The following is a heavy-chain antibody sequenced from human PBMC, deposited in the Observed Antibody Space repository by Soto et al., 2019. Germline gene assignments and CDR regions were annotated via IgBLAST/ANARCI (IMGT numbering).Heavy chain of an antibody. V-gene: IGHV3-23*01. J-gene: IGHJ4*02. CDR1: GFTFSSYA. D-gene: IGHD1-26*01. CDR2: ISGSGGST. CDR3: AKKEAGWSDVTDFDY. Sequence: GGSLRLSCAASGFTFSSYAMSWVRQAPGKGLEWVSAISGSGGSTYYADSVKGRFTISRDNSKNTLYLQMNSLRAEDTAVYYCAKKEAGWSDVTDFDYRGQGTLVTVSS.